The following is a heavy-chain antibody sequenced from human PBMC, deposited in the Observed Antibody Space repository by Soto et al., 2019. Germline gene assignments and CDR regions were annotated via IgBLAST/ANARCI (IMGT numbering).Heavy chain of an antibody. Sequence: EVQLVESGGGLVQPGGSLRLSCAASGLTFDDYSMNWARQAPGKGLEWDSYNRRTRKYIDYAASVKGRFSISRDCAKNSVFLQTNSLRAEYTAVYYCPRDHNWSFDYWAQRSPVTVSS. CDR3: PRDHNWSFDY. J-gene: IGHJ4*02. CDR2: NRRTRKYI. V-gene: IGHV3-48*01. D-gene: IGHD1-20*01. CDR1: GLTFDDYS.